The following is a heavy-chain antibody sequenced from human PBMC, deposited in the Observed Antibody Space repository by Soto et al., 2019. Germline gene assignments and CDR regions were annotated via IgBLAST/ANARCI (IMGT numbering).Heavy chain of an antibody. J-gene: IGHJ5*01. D-gene: IGHD2-15*01. CDR2: IYKSATT. Sequence: SLTCSVSGDSISTVDYFWAWIRQPPGQALEYIGYIYKSATTYYNPSFESRVAISLDTSKSQFSLNATSVTAADTAVYFCARGRYCLTGRCFPNWFDSWGQGTLVTVSS. CDR3: ARGRYCLTGRCFPNWFDS. CDR1: GDSISTVDYF. V-gene: IGHV4-30-4*01.